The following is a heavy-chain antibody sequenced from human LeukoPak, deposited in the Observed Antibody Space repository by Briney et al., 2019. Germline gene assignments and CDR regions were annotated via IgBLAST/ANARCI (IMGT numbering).Heavy chain of an antibody. J-gene: IGHJ6*04. V-gene: IGHV4-34*01. CDR2: INHSGST. Sequence: SETLSLTCAVYGGSFSGYYWSWIRQPPGKGLEWIGEINHSGSTNYNPSLKSRVTISVDPSKHQFSLKLSSVTAADTAVYYCARGRQQLVQLRSYYGMDVWGKGTTVTVSS. CDR3: ARGRQQLVQLRSYYGMDV. D-gene: IGHD6-13*01. CDR1: GGSFSGYY.